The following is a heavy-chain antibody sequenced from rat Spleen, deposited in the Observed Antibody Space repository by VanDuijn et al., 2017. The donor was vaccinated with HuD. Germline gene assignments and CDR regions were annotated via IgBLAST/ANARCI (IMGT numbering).Heavy chain of an antibody. J-gene: IGHJ3*01. Sequence: EVQLVESGGGLVQPGRSMKLSCVASGFTFSDYYMAWVSQAPTKGLEWVASISTGGGNTYYRDSVKGRFTISRDNAKSTLYLQLDSLRSEDTATYYCTTDTFYDGTYYYVNWFAYWGQGTLVTVSS. CDR1: GFTFSDYY. CDR2: ISTGGGNT. D-gene: IGHD1-12*02. V-gene: IGHV5-25*01. CDR3: TTDTFYDGTYYYVNWFAY.